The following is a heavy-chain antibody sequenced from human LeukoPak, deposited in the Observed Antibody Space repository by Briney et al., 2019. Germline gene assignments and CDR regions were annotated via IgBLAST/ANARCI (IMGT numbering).Heavy chain of an antibody. D-gene: IGHD3-22*01. J-gene: IGHJ5*02. CDR3: ARGGHYYDSSGYDFNWFDP. CDR2: IYYSGST. CDR1: GGSISSYY. Sequence: SETLSLTCTVSGGSISSYYWSWIRQPPGKGLEWIGYIYYSGSTNYNPSLKSRVTISVDTSKNQFSLKPSSVTAADTAVYYCARGGHYYDSSGYDFNWFDPWGQGTQVTVSS. V-gene: IGHV4-59*01.